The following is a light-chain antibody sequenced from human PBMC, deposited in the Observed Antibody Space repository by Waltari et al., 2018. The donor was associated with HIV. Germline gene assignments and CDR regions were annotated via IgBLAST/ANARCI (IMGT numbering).Light chain of an antibody. J-gene: IGLJ3*02. CDR3: SSYAGSNNLV. V-gene: IGLV2-8*01. CDR2: EVS. CDR1: SSDVGPYDY. Sequence: QSALTQPPSASGSPGQSVTISCTGTSSDVGPYDYVYWYQQHPGKAPKHMIYEVSKRPSGVPDRFSGSKSANTASLTVSGLQEDDEADYYCSSYAGSNNLVFGGGTKLTVL.